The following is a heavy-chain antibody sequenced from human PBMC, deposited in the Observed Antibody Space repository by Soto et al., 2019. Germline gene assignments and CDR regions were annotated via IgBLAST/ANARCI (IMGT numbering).Heavy chain of an antibody. CDR3: ARTYSSSWSPFEY. Sequence: SETLSLTCTVSGGSISSYYWSWIRQPPGKGLEWIGYIYYSGSTNYNPSLKSRVTISVDTSKNQFSLKLSSVTAADTAVYYCARTYSSSWSPFEYWGQGTLVTVSS. CDR2: IYYSGST. CDR1: GGSISSYY. V-gene: IGHV4-59*12. D-gene: IGHD6-13*01. J-gene: IGHJ4*02.